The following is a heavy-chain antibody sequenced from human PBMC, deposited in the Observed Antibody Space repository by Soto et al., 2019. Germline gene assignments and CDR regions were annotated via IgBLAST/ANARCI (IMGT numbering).Heavy chain of an antibody. CDR3: ARVEYGDDCGHTGLDV. CDR1: GFTFSDYF. Sequence: QVQLVESGGGPVKPGGSLTLSCTASGFTFSDYFIHWIRQAPGKGLEWVSHISGNSKSRNYAGSVRGRFTVSRDNTKNSVSLQLSGIRTEATALYSRARVEYGDDCGHTGLDVWGPGTTSTVSS. CDR2: ISGNSKSR. V-gene: IGHV3-11*05. J-gene: IGHJ6*02. D-gene: IGHD4-17*01.